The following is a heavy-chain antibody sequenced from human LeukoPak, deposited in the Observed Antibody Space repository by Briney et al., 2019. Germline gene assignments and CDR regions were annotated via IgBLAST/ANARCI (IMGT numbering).Heavy chain of an antibody. CDR3: ATYYYDSSGYYFDY. D-gene: IGHD3-22*01. Sequence: ASVKVSCKASGYTFPDYYMHWVRQAPGQGLEWMGWINPKSGGTNSAQKFQGRVTMTRDTSISTAYMEVSRLRSDDTAVYYCATYYYDSSGYYFDYWGQGTLVTVSS. V-gene: IGHV1-2*02. CDR1: GYTFPDYY. CDR2: INPKSGGT. J-gene: IGHJ4*02.